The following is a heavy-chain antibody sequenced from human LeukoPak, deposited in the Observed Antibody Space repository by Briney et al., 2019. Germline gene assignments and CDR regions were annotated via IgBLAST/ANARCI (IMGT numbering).Heavy chain of an antibody. CDR2: ITWDGSTT. V-gene: IGHV3-43*01. CDR3: VKGGVVTAVVYYLDY. Sequence: AGGSLRHSCAASGFTFADFTLHWLRQAPGKSLEWVSLITWDGSTTYYTDSVKGRFTISRDNTKNALFLQMNNLTKEDTAFYYCVKGGVVTAVVYYLDYWGQGTLVSVSS. CDR1: GFTFADFT. J-gene: IGHJ4*02. D-gene: IGHD2-21*02.